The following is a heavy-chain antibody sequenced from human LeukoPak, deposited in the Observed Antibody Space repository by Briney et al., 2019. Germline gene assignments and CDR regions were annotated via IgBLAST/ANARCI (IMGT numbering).Heavy chain of an antibody. CDR1: GFTLSSYW. Sequence: GGSLRLSCAASGFTLSSYWMHWVRQAPGKGLEWVSSISSSSSYIYYADSVKGRFTISRDNAKNSLYLQMNSLRAEDTAVYYCARAIAVAGTVPGYWGQGTLVTVSS. CDR3: ARAIAVAGTVPGY. V-gene: IGHV3-21*01. J-gene: IGHJ4*02. CDR2: ISSSSSYI. D-gene: IGHD6-19*01.